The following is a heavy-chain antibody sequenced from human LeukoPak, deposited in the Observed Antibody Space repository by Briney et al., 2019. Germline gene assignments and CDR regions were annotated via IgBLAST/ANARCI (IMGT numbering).Heavy chain of an antibody. J-gene: IGHJ5*02. CDR1: GGSFSGYY. CDR2: INHSGST. D-gene: IGHD2-2*01. Sequence: SETLSLTCAVYGGSFSGYYWSWIRQPPGKGLEWIGEINHSGSTNYNSSLKSRVTISVDTSKNQFSLKLSSVTAADTAVYYCARAVCSSTSCPTFDPWGQGTLVTVSS. CDR3: ARAVCSSTSCPTFDP. V-gene: IGHV4-34*01.